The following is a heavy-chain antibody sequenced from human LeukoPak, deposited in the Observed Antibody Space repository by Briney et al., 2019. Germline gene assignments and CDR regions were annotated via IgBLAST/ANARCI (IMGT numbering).Heavy chain of an antibody. Sequence: GGSLRLSCAASGFTFSSYWTSWVRQAPGKGLEWVANIKQDGSEKYYVDSVKGRFTISRDNAKNSLYLQMNSLRAEDTAVYYCARDSSQWLDPFDYWGQGTLVTVSS. CDR1: GFTFSSYW. D-gene: IGHD6-19*01. J-gene: IGHJ4*02. CDR2: IKQDGSEK. V-gene: IGHV3-7*01. CDR3: ARDSSQWLDPFDY.